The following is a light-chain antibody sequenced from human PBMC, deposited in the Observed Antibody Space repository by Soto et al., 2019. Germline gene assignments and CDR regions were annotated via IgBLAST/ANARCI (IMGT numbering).Light chain of an antibody. CDR2: EGS. CDR1: SSDIGSYNL. Sequence: QSALTQPASVSGSPGQSITISCTGTSSDIGSYNLVSWYQQHPGKAPKLMIYEGSKRPSGVSNRFSGSKSGNTASLTISGLQADDEADYYCCSYAGSSNPLFVFGTGTKVTVL. V-gene: IGLV2-23*01. CDR3: CSYAGSSNPLFV. J-gene: IGLJ1*01.